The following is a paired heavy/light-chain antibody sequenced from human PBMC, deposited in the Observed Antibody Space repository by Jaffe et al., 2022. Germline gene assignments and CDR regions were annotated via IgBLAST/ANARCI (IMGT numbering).Light chain of an antibody. CDR3: QQRSNWPPGYT. V-gene: IGKV3-11*01. Sequence: EIVLTQSPATLSLSPGERATLSCRASQSVSSYLAWYQQKPGQAPRLLIYDASNRATGIPARFSGSGSGTDFTLTISSLEPEDFAVYYCQQRSNWPPGYTFGPGTKVDIK. CDR2: DAS. J-gene: IGKJ3*01. CDR1: QSVSSY.
Heavy chain of an antibody. CDR2: IRYDGSNK. V-gene: IGHV3-30*02. Sequence: QVQLVESGGGVVQPGGSLRLSCAASGFTFSSYGMHWVRQAPGKGLEWVAFIRYDGSNKYYADSVKGRFTISRDNSKNTLYLQMNSLRAEDTAVYYCAKFPPPLGRITMVQGVDYYYYMDVWGKGTTVTVSS. J-gene: IGHJ6*03. CDR1: GFTFSSYG. D-gene: IGHD3-10*01. CDR3: AKFPPPLGRITMVQGVDYYYYMDV.